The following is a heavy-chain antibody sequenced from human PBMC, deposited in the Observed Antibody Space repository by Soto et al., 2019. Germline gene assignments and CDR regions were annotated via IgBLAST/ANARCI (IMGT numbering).Heavy chain of an antibody. CDR2: IYYSGST. J-gene: IGHJ6*02. D-gene: IGHD3-9*01. CDR3: ATLTSSYYRMDV. V-gene: IGHV4-59*01. CDR1: GGSISSYY. Sequence: PSETLSLTCTVSGGSISSYYWSWIRQPPGKGLEWIGYIYYSGSTNYNPSLKSRVTISVDTSKNKFSLKLSSVNAADTAVYYCATLTSSYYRMDVWGQGTTVTVSS.